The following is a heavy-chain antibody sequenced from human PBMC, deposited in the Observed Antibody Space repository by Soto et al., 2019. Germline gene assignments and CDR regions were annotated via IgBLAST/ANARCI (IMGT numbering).Heavy chain of an antibody. CDR3: AREQYLDLSYYYYGMDV. CDR2: ISADNGKT. J-gene: IGHJ6*02. CDR1: GYTFTSYG. V-gene: IGHV1-18*04. Sequence: QVQLVQSGAEVKKPGASVKVSCKASGYTFTSYGISWVRQAPGQGLEWMGWISADNGKTNYAQKLQGRVTMTTDTSTSTVHMELRSRRSDDTAVYYCAREQYLDLSYYYYGMDVWGQGTTVTGSS. D-gene: IGHD3-16*02.